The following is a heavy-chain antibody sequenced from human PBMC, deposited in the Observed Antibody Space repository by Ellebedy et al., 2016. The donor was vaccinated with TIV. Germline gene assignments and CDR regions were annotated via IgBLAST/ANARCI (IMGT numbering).Heavy chain of an antibody. J-gene: IGHJ4*02. Sequence: GESLKISCVASGFTFSSYAMCWVRQAPGKGLEWVAGVNAGGLVIAYADSVKGRFTISRGNSKNTLDLQMNSLRAEDTAVYFCAKDRTPGDGYWVFDNWGQGTLVSVSS. CDR3: AKDRTPGDGYWVFDN. CDR2: VNAGGLVI. D-gene: IGHD5-18*01. V-gene: IGHV3-23*01. CDR1: GFTFSSYA.